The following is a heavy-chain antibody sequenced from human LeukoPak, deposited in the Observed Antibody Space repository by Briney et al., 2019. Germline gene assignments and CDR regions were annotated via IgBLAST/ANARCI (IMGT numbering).Heavy chain of an antibody. CDR3: AKDKEAGSAAGTSGMDV. Sequence: TGGSLRLSCAASGFTFSSYAMSWVRQAPGKGLEWVSAISGSGGSTYYADSVKGRFTISRDNSKNTLYLQMNSLRAEDTAVYYCAKDKEAGSAAGTSGMDVWGQGTTVTVSS. J-gene: IGHJ6*02. CDR2: ISGSGGST. CDR1: GFTFSSYA. V-gene: IGHV3-23*01. D-gene: IGHD6-13*01.